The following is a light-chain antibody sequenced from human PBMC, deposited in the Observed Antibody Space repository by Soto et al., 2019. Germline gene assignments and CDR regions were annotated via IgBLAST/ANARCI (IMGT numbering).Light chain of an antibody. V-gene: IGKV1-39*01. CDR2: AAS. Sequence: DIQMTQSPSSLSASVGDRVTITCRASQTISNYLNWYQEKPGKAPKLLFYAASNLQSGVPSRFSGSGSGTEFTLTISNLQPEDFATYYCQKTYSTPFTFGPGTNVDI. CDR1: QTISNY. J-gene: IGKJ3*01. CDR3: QKTYSTPFT.